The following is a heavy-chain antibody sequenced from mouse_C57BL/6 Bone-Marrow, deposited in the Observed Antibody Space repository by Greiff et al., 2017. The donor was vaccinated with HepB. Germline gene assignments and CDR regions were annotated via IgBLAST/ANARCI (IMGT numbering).Heavy chain of an antibody. CDR2: IYPGSGST. J-gene: IGHJ1*03. D-gene: IGHD5-1*01. CDR1: GYTFTSYW. Sequence: VQLQQPGAELVKPGASVKMSCKASGYTFTSYWITWVKQRPGQGLEWIGDIYPGSGSTNYNEKFKSKATLTVDTSSSTAYMQLSSLTSEDSSVYYCASRVPSYGYIDVWGTGTTVTVSS. V-gene: IGHV1-55*01. CDR3: ASRVPSYGYIDV.